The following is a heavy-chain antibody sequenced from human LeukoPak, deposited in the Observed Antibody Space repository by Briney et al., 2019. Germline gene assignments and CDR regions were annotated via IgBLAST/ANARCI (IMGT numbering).Heavy chain of an antibody. Sequence: SETLSLTCAVSGGSINSSSHYWGWIRQPPGKGLEWIGSIYYSGSTYYNPSLESRVTISVDTSKSQFSLRLTSVTAADTAVYYCASGSAVAAAGDYWGQGTLVTVSS. CDR3: ASGSAVAAAGDY. J-gene: IGHJ4*02. CDR1: GGSINSSSHY. D-gene: IGHD6-13*01. V-gene: IGHV4-39*07. CDR2: IYYSGST.